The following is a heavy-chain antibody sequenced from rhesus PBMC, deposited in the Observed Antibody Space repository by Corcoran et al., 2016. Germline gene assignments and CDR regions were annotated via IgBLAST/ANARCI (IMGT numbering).Heavy chain of an antibody. J-gene: IGHJ5-1*01. Sequence: QVQLQQCGARLVKPAETLSLTCAVSGGSFRGYWLGWLRQPTGKGLEWIGRSRGGGSTNFNPSRKSRVTISAYTSKNQCSLNLRSVTAADTAVYYCASLENRFDVWGPGVLVTVSS. CDR2: SRGGGST. CDR1: GGSFRGYW. V-gene: IGHV4-160*01. CDR3: ASLENRFDV.